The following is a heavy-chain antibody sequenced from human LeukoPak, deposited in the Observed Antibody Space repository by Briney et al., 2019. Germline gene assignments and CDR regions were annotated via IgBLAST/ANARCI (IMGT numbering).Heavy chain of an antibody. CDR2: INWNGGST. Sequence: AGGPLRLSCAASGFTFDDYGMSWVRQAPGKGLEWVSGINWNGGSTGYADSVKGRFTISRDNAKNSLYLQMNSLRAGDTALYYCARDRYYDSSGTLWVGYMDVWGKGSTVTVSS. V-gene: IGHV3-20*04. D-gene: IGHD3-22*01. J-gene: IGHJ6*03. CDR1: GFTFDDYG. CDR3: ARDRYYDSSGTLWVGYMDV.